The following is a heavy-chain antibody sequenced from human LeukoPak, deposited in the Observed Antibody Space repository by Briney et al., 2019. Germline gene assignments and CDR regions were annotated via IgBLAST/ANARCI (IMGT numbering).Heavy chain of an antibody. D-gene: IGHD5-24*01. CDR2: IYYSGST. J-gene: IGHJ4*02. CDR3: ARQEMATITQDY. Sequence: SETLSLTCTVSGGSISSSSYYWGWIRQPPGKGLEWIGSIYYSGSTYYNPSLKSRVTISVDTSKNQFSLKLSSVTAADTAVYYCARQEMATITQDYWGQGTLVTVSS. V-gene: IGHV4-39*01. CDR1: GGSISSSSYY.